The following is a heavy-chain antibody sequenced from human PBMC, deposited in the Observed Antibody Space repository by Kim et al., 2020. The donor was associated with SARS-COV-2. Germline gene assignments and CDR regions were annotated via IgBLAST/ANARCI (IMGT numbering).Heavy chain of an antibody. J-gene: IGHJ4*02. Sequence: GGSLRLSCAASGFTFSSYDMHWVRQATGKGLEWVSAIGTAGDTYYPGSVKGRFTISRENAKNSLYLQMNSLRAGDTAVYYCARGGYYYGSGSYYKPGSYYFDYWGQGTLVTVSS. D-gene: IGHD3-10*01. CDR1: GFTFSSYD. V-gene: IGHV3-13*04. CDR2: IGTAGDT. CDR3: ARGGYYYGSGSYYKPGSYYFDY.